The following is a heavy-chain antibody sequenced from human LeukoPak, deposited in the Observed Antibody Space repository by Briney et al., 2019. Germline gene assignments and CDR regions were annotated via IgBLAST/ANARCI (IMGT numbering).Heavy chain of an antibody. CDR3: VREDSSGWYTRWFDP. D-gene: IGHD6-19*01. Sequence: GGSLRLSCAASGFSFSSYEMNWVRQTPGKGLEWVSHISSSSSTINYADSVRGRFTISRDNAKNSLYLQMNSLRAEDTAIYYCVREDSSGWYTRWFDPWGRGTLVIVSS. CDR2: ISSSSSTI. CDR1: GFSFSSYE. V-gene: IGHV3-48*03. J-gene: IGHJ5*02.